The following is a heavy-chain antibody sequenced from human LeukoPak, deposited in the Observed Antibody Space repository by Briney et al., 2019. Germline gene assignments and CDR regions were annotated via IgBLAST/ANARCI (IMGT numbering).Heavy chain of an antibody. CDR3: ARAVAAAGGFYYYYYGMDV. CDR2: INPSRRT. Sequence: PSESLSLTCAVYGGSLTGYYWTWIRQAPGKGLEWVGEINPSRRTNYNPSLKSRVTMLLDTSLKQFSLKLSSVTAADTAVYYCARAVAAAGGFYYYYYGMDVWGQGTTVTVSS. CDR1: GGSLTGYY. V-gene: IGHV4-34*01. J-gene: IGHJ6*02. D-gene: IGHD6-13*01.